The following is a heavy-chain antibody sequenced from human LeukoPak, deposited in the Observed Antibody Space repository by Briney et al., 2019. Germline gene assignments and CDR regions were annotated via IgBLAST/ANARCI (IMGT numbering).Heavy chain of an antibody. CDR1: GVTFTTDS. CDR3: ARDLDGGCSFAY. J-gene: IGHJ4*02. V-gene: IGHV1-69*05. CDR2: IIPIFGTT. D-gene: IGHD4-23*01. Sequence: SSVKVSCKASGVTFTTDSISWVRQAPGQGLEWMGGIIPIFGTTNYAQKFQDRVTITTDQSTTTAYMELSSLRSEDTAIYYCARDLDGGCSFAYWGQGTLVTVSS.